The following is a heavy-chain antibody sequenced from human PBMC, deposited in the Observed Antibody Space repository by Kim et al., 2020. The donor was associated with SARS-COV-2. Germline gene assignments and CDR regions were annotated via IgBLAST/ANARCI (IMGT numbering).Heavy chain of an antibody. CDR1: GYTFTAYY. CDR2: INPNSGDT. Sequence: ASVKVSCKASGYTFTAYYMHWVLQAPGQGLELMGRINPNSGDTNYAQKFQDRVTMTTDTSISTAYMELSRLRSDVTAVYYCYGSGSYFGDYWGQGTLVTVSS. V-gene: IGHV1-2*06. D-gene: IGHD3-10*01. J-gene: IGHJ4*02. CDR3: YGSGSYFGDY.